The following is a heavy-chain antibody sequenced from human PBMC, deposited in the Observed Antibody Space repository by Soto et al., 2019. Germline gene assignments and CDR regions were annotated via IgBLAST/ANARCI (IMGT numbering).Heavy chain of an antibody. J-gene: IGHJ4*02. CDR1: GDSVSSNSAT. V-gene: IGHV6-1*01. CDR3: ARTRYIGGSVGFDY. D-gene: IGHD6-19*01. Sequence: PSQTLSLTCAISGDSVSSNSATWNWIRQSPSRGLEWLGRTYYRSKWYNDYAVSVKSRITINPDTSKNQFSLQLNAVTPEDTAVYYCARTRYIGGSVGFDYWGQGTLVTVSS. CDR2: TYYRSKWYN.